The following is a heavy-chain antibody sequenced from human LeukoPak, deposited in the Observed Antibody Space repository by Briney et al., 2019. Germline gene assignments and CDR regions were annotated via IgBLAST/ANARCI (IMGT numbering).Heavy chain of an antibody. CDR2: IYTSGST. V-gene: IGHV4-61*02. CDR1: GGSISSGSYY. J-gene: IGHJ6*03. CDR3: ARTPYDFWSGYLLYYMDV. Sequence: SETLSLTCTVSGGSISSGSYYWSWIRQPGGKGLEWIGRIYTSGSTNYIPSLNSRVTISVDTSKNQFSLKLSSVTAADTAVYYCARTPYDFWSGYLLYYMDVWGKGTTVTVSS. D-gene: IGHD3-3*01.